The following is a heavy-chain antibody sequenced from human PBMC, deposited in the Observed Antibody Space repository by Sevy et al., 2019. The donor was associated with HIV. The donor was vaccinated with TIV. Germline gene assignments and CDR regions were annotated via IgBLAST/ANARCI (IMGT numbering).Heavy chain of an antibody. D-gene: IGHD3-22*01. J-gene: IGHJ4*02. V-gene: IGHV1-24*01. CDR2: FVPEDGET. Sequence: NPGRAVKVSCKVSGYTLTKLDMHWVRQAPGKGLEWVGGFVPEDGETCYAQKFQGRVTMTEDTSTDTAYMELSSLRSEDTAVYYCTTMEYYHNIIGSSSGDYWGQGTLVTVSS. CDR3: TTMEYYHNIIGSSSGDY. CDR1: GYTLTKLD.